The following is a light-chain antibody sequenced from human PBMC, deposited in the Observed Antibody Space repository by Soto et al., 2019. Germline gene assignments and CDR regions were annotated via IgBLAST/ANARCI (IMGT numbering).Light chain of an antibody. CDR2: DDR. J-gene: IGLJ1*01. CDR3: QVWDSVTDPNYV. V-gene: IGLV3-21*02. CDR1: NIGRKS. Sequence: SYELTQPPSVSVAPGQSARITCGGDNIGRKSVHWYQQKPGQAPVLVVFDDRDRPSGIPERFSGSNSENTATLTISRVEAGDEADYYCQVWDSVTDPNYVFGPATKLTVL.